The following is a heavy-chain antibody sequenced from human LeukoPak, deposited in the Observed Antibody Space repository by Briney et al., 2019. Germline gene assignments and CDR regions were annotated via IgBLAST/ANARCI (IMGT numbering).Heavy chain of an antibody. J-gene: IGHJ3*02. CDR3: ARAYCGGDCYSVYDAFDI. V-gene: IGHV1-69*13. CDR1: GHTFTSYY. CDR2: IIPIFGTA. D-gene: IGHD2-21*02. Sequence: ASVKVSCKASGHTFTSYYMHWVRQAPGQGLEWMGGIIPIFGTANYAQKFQGRVTITADESTSTAYMELSSLRSEDTAVYYCARAYCGGDCYSVYDAFDIWGQGTMVTVSS.